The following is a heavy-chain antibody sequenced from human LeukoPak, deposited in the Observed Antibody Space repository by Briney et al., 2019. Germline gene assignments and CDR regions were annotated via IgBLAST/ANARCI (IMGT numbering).Heavy chain of an antibody. CDR3: ARQGDTGSWYFDY. J-gene: IGHJ4*02. CDR2: ISHDGSNQ. V-gene: IGHV3-30-3*01. Sequence: GGSLRLSCAVSGFTFTYYAMHWVRQAPGKGLERVAVISHDGSNQQYADSVKGQVTISRDNPKSTLYLQMASLRAGDTAVYYCARQGDTGSWYFDYWGQGTLVTVSS. D-gene: IGHD2-21*02. CDR1: GFTFTYYA.